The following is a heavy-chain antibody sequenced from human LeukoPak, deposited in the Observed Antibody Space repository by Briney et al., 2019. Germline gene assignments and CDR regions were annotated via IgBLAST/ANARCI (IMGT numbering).Heavy chain of an antibody. D-gene: IGHD3-16*02. J-gene: IGHJ4*02. CDR2: INHRGST. CDR1: GGPFSGYY. CDR3: AREGLRLGELSLLYFDY. V-gene: IGHV4-34*01. Sequence: SETLSLTSAVYGGPFSGYYWSWLRQPPGKGLEWIGEINHRGSTNYNPSLKSRLTISVDPSKNQFSLKLSSVTAADTAVYYCAREGLRLGELSLLYFDYWGQGTLVTVSS.